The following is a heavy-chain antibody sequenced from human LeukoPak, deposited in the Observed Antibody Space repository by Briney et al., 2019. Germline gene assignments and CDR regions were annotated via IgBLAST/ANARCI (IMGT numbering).Heavy chain of an antibody. CDR1: GFTVSSNY. D-gene: IGHD3-10*01. J-gene: IGHJ4*02. CDR3: ARVMVRGDYFDY. V-gene: IGHV3-53*01. CDR2: IYSGGST. Sequence: GSLRLSCAASGFTVSSNYMSWVRQAPGKGLEWVSVIYSGGSTYYADSVKGRFTISRDNSKNTLYLQMNSLRAEDTAVYYCARVMVRGDYFDYWGQGTLVTVSS.